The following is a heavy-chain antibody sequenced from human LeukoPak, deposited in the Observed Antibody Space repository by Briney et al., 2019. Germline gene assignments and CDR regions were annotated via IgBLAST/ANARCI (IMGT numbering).Heavy chain of an antibody. CDR1: GFTFSNFE. CDR2: ISSSGSIT. D-gene: IGHD5-24*01. CDR3: ARDPGDVAYDI. V-gene: IGHV3-48*03. Sequence: GGSLRLSCAVSGFTFSNFEFNWVRQAPGKGPEWVSYISSSGSITYYRDSVKGRFTISRDNARNLLFLQMNSLRGEDTALYYCARDPGDVAYDIWGQGTMVTVS. J-gene: IGHJ3*02.